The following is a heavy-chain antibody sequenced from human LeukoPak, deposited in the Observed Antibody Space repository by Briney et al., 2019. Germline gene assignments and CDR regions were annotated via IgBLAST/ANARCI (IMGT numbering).Heavy chain of an antibody. CDR2: ISQSGST. Sequence: SEALSLTCAVYGGSFSGYYWSWIRQPPGKGLEWIGEISQSGSTNYNPSLKSRVNISLDTSENQFSLKLSSVTAADTAVYYCARALGAFDIWGQGTMVTVSS. V-gene: IGHV4-34*01. CDR1: GGSFSGYY. CDR3: ARALGAFDI. J-gene: IGHJ3*02.